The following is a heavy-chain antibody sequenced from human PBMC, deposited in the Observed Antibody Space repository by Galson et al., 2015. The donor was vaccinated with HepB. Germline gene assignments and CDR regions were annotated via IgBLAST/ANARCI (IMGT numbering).Heavy chain of an antibody. CDR1: GFTYNNYW. Sequence: SLRLSCAVSGFTYNNYWMSWVRQAPGRGLDWVANIKQDGSEKYYADSVEGRFTVSRDNAKKTLYLDMNALSVEDTAVYYCARGWDTDVTSNFDYWGQGALVTVSS. CDR3: ARGWDTDVTSNFDY. D-gene: IGHD5-18*01. V-gene: IGHV3-7*03. CDR2: IKQDGSEK. J-gene: IGHJ4*02.